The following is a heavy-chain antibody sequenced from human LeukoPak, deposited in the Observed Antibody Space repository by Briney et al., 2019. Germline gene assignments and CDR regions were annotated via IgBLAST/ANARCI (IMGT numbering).Heavy chain of an antibody. CDR2: IDYIGGT. V-gene: IGHV4-39*07. J-gene: IGHJ4*02. D-gene: IGHD3-22*01. Sequence: SIDYIGGTYYNPSLKSRVTISLDMSKNQFSLKLSSVTAADTAVYYCARALYDSTSYYYAHIDRFDYWGQGSLVAVSS. CDR3: ARALYDSTSYYYAHIDRFDY.